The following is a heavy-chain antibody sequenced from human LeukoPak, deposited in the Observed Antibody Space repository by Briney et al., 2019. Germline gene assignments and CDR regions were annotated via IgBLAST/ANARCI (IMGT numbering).Heavy chain of an antibody. CDR3: ARSPKRHYYDSSGYYVGDY. Sequence: ASVKVSCKASGYTFTSYGISWVRQAPGQGLEWMGWISAYNGNTNYAQKLQGRVTMTTDTSTSTAYMELRSLRSDDTAVYYCARSPKRHYYDSSGYYVGDYWGQGTLVTVFS. D-gene: IGHD3-22*01. V-gene: IGHV1-18*01. J-gene: IGHJ4*02. CDR1: GYTFTSYG. CDR2: ISAYNGNT.